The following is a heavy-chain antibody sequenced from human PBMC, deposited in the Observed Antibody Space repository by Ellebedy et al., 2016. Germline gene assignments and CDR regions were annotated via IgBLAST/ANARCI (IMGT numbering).Heavy chain of an antibody. D-gene: IGHD3-22*01. CDR2: IYHSGST. Sequence: SETLSLXCAVSGGSISSSNWWSWVRQPPGKGLEWIGEIYHSGSTYYNPSLKGRVTISVDTSKNQFSLKLSSVTAADTAVYYCARHGGGGYYYDSSGYYALDYWGQGTLVTVSS. V-gene: IGHV4-4*02. CDR3: ARHGGGGYYYDSSGYYALDY. J-gene: IGHJ4*02. CDR1: GGSISSSNW.